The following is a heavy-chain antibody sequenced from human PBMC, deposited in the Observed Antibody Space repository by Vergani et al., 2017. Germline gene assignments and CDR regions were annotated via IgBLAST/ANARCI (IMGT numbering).Heavy chain of an antibody. CDR2: IIPIFGTA. CDR1: GGTFSSYA. V-gene: IGHV1-69*01. CDR3: ARDTGSSPAYYYYGMDV. J-gene: IGHJ6*02. Sequence: QVQLLQSGAEVKKPGSSVKVSCKASGGTFSSYAISWVRQAPGQGLEWMGGIIPIFGTANYAQKFQGRVTITADESTSTAYMELSSLRSEDTAVYYCARDTGSSPAYYYYGMDVWGQGTTVTVSS. D-gene: IGHD1-26*01.